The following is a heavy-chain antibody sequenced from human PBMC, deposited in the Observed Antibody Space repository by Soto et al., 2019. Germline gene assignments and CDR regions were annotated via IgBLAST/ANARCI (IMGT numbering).Heavy chain of an antibody. CDR1: GFTFSSYA. CDR3: AKDSRGDMITFGGVIVIPVLIDY. V-gene: IGHV3-23*01. CDR2: ISGSGGST. D-gene: IGHD3-16*02. Sequence: GGSLRLSCAASGFTFSSYAMSWVRQAPGKGLEWVSAISGSGGSTYYADSVKGRFTISRDNSKNTLYLQMNSLRAEDTAVYYCAKDSRGDMITFGGVIVIPVLIDYWGQGTLVTVSS. J-gene: IGHJ4*02.